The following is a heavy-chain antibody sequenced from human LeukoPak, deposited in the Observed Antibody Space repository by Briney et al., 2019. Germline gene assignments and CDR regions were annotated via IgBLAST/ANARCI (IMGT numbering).Heavy chain of an antibody. CDR2: FDPEDGET. CDR3: ATGIAAAAAVDY. J-gene: IGHJ4*02. Sequence: ASVKVSCKVSGHTLTELSMHWVRQAPGKGLEWMGGFDPEDGETIYAQKFQGRVTMTEDTSTDTAYMELSSLRSEDTAVYYCATGIAAAAAVDYWGQGTLVTVSS. V-gene: IGHV1-24*01. CDR1: GHTLTELS. D-gene: IGHD6-13*01.